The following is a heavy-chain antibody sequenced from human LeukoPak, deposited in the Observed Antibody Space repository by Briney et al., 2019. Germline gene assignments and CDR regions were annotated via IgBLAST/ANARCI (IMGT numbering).Heavy chain of an antibody. V-gene: IGHV3-53*01. J-gene: IGHJ4*02. D-gene: IGHD3-22*01. CDR2: IYSGGST. CDR1: GGSFSGYY. CDR3: ARVRYYYDSSGKQHYFDY. Sequence: ETLSLTCAVYGGSFSGYYWSWVRHAPGKGLEWVSIIYSGGSTYYADSVKGRFTISRDNSKNTLYLQMNSLRAEDTAVYYCARVRYYYDSSGKQHYFDYWGQGTLVTVSA.